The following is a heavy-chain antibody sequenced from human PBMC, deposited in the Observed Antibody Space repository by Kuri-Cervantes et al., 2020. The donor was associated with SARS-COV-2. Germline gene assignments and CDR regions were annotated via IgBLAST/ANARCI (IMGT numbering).Heavy chain of an antibody. J-gene: IGHJ4*02. Sequence: SQTLSLTCAIYGGSLSGSYWSWIRQSPGKRLEWIGEVNHNGGANYNPSLRSRVTISVDTSKNQFSLKLSSVTAADTAVYYCARARPGPEDSSGYYRLFDYWGQGTLVTVSS. CDR2: VNHNGGA. V-gene: IGHV4-34*01. CDR3: ARARPGPEDSSGYYRLFDY. CDR1: GGSLSGSY. D-gene: IGHD3-22*01.